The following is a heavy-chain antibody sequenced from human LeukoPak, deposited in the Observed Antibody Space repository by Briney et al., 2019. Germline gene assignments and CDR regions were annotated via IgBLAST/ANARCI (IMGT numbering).Heavy chain of an antibody. CDR1: GFTFSSYA. V-gene: IGHV3-30*04. Sequence: GGSLRLSCAASGFTFSSYAMHWVRQAPGKGLEWVAVISYDGSNKYYADSVKGRFTISRDNSKNTLYLQMNSLRAEDTAVYYCAREYGSGSYSYFDYWGQGTLVTVSS. CDR3: AREYGSGSYSYFDY. CDR2: ISYDGSNK. J-gene: IGHJ4*02. D-gene: IGHD3-10*01.